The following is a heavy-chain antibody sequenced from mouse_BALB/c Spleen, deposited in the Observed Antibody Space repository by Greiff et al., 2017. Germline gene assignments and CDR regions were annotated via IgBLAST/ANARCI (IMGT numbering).Heavy chain of an antibody. CDR3: ARDQGYRYAWFAY. Sequence: VQLQQSGGGLVQPGGSLKLSCAASGFTFSSYGMSWVRQTPDKRLELVATINSNGGSTYYPDSVKGRFTISRDNAKNTLYLQMSSLKSEDTAMYYCARDQGYRYAWFAYWGQGTLVTVSA. CDR2: INSNGGST. CDR1: GFTFSSYG. J-gene: IGHJ3*01. D-gene: IGHD2-14*01. V-gene: IGHV5-6-3*01.